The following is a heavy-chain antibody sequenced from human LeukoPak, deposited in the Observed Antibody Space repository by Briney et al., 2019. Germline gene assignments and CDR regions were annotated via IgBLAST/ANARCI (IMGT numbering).Heavy chain of an antibody. J-gene: IGHJ4*02. D-gene: IGHD3-10*01. CDR2: ISSSGSTT. Sequence: PGGSLRLSCAASGFTFSDYYMSWIRQAPGKGLGWVSYISSSGSTTYYADSVKGRFTISRDNAKNSLYLQMNSLRAEDTAVYYCAREGRDYYGPGSFDYWGQGTLVTVSS. CDR3: AREGRDYYGPGSFDY. CDR1: GFTFSDYY. V-gene: IGHV3-11*01.